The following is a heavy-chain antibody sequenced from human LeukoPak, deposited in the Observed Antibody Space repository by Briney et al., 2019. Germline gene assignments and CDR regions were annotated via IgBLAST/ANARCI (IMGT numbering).Heavy chain of an antibody. CDR3: AREGIQLWNISYYYYYYMDV. V-gene: IGHV4-61*02. Sequence: PSETLSLTCTVSGGSISSGSYYWSWIRQPAGKGLEWIGRIYTSGSTNYNPSLKSRVTISVDTSKNQFSLKLSSVTAADTAVYYCAREGIQLWNISYYYYYYMDVWGKGATVTVSS. CDR2: IYTSGST. CDR1: GGSISSGSYY. D-gene: IGHD5-18*01. J-gene: IGHJ6*03.